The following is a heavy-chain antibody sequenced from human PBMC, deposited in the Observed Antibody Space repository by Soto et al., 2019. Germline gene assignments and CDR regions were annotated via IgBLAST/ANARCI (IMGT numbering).Heavy chain of an antibody. D-gene: IGHD3-3*01. Sequence: PGGSLRLSCAASGFTSSNYWMHWVRQAPGKGLVWVSRINPDGTSTSYVDSVKGRFTISRDNAKNTLYLQLSSLRVEDTAVYYCATINYEFITYYAMGVWGQGTTVTVSS. CDR1: GFTSSNYW. CDR2: INPDGTST. V-gene: IGHV3-74*01. CDR3: ATINYEFITYYAMGV. J-gene: IGHJ6*02.